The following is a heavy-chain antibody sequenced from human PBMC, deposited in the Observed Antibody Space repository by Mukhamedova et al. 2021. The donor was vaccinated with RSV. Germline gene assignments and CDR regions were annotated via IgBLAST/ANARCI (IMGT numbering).Heavy chain of an antibody. CDR3: ARDISFRFDY. D-gene: IGHD2/OR15-2a*01. Sequence: QSPSRGLEWLGRTYYRSKWYNDYAVSVKSRITSNPDTSKNQFSLQLNSVTPEDTAVYYCARDISFRFDYWGQGTLVTVSS. CDR2: TYYRSKWYN. V-gene: IGHV6-1*01. J-gene: IGHJ4*02.